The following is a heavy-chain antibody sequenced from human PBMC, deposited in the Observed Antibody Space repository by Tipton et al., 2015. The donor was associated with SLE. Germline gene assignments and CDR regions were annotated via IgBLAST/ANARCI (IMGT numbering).Heavy chain of an antibody. J-gene: IGHJ6*02. CDR1: GGSISSYY. V-gene: IGHV4-59*01. CDR3: ARDPGGYCSSTSCYPTENYGMDV. D-gene: IGHD2-2*01. CDR2: IYYSGST. Sequence: TLSLTCTVSGGSISSYYWSWIRQPPGKGLEWIGYIYYSGSTNYNPSLKSRVTISVDTSKNQFSLKLSSVTAADTAVYYCARDPGGYCSSTSCYPTENYGMDVWGQGTSVTVSS.